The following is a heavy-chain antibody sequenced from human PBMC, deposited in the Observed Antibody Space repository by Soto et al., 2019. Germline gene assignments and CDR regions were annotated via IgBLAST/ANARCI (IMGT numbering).Heavy chain of an antibody. CDR2: MNPNSGNT. Sequence: QVQLVQSGAEVKKPGASVKVSCKASGYTFTSYDINWVRQATGQGLEWMGWMNPNSGNTGYAQKFQGRVTMTRNTSISTSYMELSSLRSEDTAVYYCARGLPPGSSTSCYGKTYYYCFMDVWGKGTTVTVSS. CDR3: ARGLPPGSSTSCYGKTYYYCFMDV. J-gene: IGHJ6*03. CDR1: GYTFTSYD. V-gene: IGHV1-8*01. D-gene: IGHD2-2*01.